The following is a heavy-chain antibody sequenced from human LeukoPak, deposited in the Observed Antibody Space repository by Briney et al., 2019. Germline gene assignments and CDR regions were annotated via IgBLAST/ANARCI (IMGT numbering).Heavy chain of an antibody. CDR1: GGSISSGGYY. J-gene: IGHJ6*02. V-gene: IGHV4-61*08. Sequence: PSQTLSLTCTVSGGSISSGGYYWTWIRQHPGKGLEWIGYIYYSGSTNYNPSLKSRVTISVDTSKNQFSLKLSSVTAADTAVYYCATFSSSWAYYYYGMDVWGQGTTVTVSS. CDR2: IYYSGST. CDR3: ATFSSSWAYYYYGMDV. D-gene: IGHD6-13*01.